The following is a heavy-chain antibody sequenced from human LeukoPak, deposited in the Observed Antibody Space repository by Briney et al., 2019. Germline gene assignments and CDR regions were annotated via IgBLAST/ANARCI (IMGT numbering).Heavy chain of an antibody. J-gene: IGHJ3*02. CDR3: ARERTLDQYYDILTGYDDAFDI. V-gene: IGHV4-31*03. D-gene: IGHD3-9*01. CDR1: GGSISSGGYY. CDR2: IYYSGST. Sequence: SETLSLTCTVSGGSISSGGYYWSWIRQHPGKGLEWIGYIYYSGSTYYNPSLKSRVTISVDTSKNQFPLKLSSVTAADTAVYYCARERTLDQYYDILTGYDDAFDIWGQGTMVTVSS.